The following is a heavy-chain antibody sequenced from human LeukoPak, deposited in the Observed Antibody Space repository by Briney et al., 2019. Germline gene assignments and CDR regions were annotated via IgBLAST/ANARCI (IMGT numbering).Heavy chain of an antibody. V-gene: IGHV3-49*04. CDR2: IRTKAYGGTT. D-gene: IGHD3-22*01. Sequence: GRSLRLSCTTSGFTFRDYAMSWVRQAPGKGLEWVGFIRTKAYGGTTEYAASVKGRFTISRDGSKSIAYLQMNSLKTEDTAVYYCTRTYYDSSGYLFDYWGQGTLVTVSS. J-gene: IGHJ4*02. CDR1: GFTFRDYA. CDR3: TRTYYDSSGYLFDY.